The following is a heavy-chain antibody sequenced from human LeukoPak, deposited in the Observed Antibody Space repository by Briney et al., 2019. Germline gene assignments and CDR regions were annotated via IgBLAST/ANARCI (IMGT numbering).Heavy chain of an antibody. D-gene: IGHD3-22*01. CDR3: AKRGYYYDSSGYYYFDY. J-gene: IGHJ4*02. V-gene: IGHV3-23*01. CDR2: ISGSGGST. Sequence: GGSLRLSCAASGFTFSSYAMSWVRQAPGKGLEWVSAISGSGGSTYSADSVKGRFTISRDNSKNTLYLQMNSLRAEDTAVCYCAKRGYYYDSSGYYYFDYWGQGTLVTVSS. CDR1: GFTFSSYA.